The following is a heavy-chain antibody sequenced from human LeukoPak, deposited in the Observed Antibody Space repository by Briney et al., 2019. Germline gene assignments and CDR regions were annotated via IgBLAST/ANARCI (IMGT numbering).Heavy chain of an antibody. D-gene: IGHD1-7*01. CDR3: ARGSVGTPPPFDY. J-gene: IGHJ4*02. V-gene: IGHV3-30-3*01. CDR1: GFTFSSYA. CDR2: ISYDGSSK. Sequence: QSGGSLRLSCAASGFTFSSYAIHWVRQAPGKGLDWVALISYDGSSKYYADSVKGRFTISRDSSTLYLLMNSLRTEDTAVYYCARGSVGTPPPFDYWGQGTLVTVSS.